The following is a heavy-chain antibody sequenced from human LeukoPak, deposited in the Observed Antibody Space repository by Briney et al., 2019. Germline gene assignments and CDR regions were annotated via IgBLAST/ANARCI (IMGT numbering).Heavy chain of an antibody. Sequence: GSSQTLSLKASVYTFTSYDINYVRQATRQGPEWIVWMNPNSGNTGYAHNFQGRVTITSNTSISTAYMELSSLRSEDTAVYYSARGPLYYDFWSGYYSSYYGMDVWGQGTTVTVSS. CDR2: MNPNSGNT. V-gene: IGHV1-8*01. D-gene: IGHD3-3*01. J-gene: IGHJ6*02. CDR1: VYTFTSYD. CDR3: ARGPLYYDFWSGYYSSYYGMDV.